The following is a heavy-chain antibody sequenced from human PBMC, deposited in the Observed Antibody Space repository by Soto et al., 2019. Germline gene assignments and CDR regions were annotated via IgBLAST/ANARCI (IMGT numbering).Heavy chain of an antibody. V-gene: IGHV4-61*01. Sequence: SETLSLTCTVSGGSVSSGSYYWSWIRQPPGKGLEWIGYIYYSGSTNYNPSLKSRVTISVDTSKNQFSLNLSSVTAADTAVYYCARGGYYYSRINWFESWGQGTLVTVSS. J-gene: IGHJ5*01. CDR3: ARGGYYYSRINWFES. D-gene: IGHD3-22*01. CDR1: GGSVSSGSYY. CDR2: IYYSGST.